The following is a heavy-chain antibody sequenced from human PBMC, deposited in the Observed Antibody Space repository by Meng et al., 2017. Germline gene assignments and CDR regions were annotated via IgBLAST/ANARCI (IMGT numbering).Heavy chain of an antibody. CDR3: ASSSGWGDPVYDY. Sequence: HVQLGPSGAEGKKPGASGKFYFKASGSTFTSYYMHGVRQAPGQGLEWMGIINPSGGSTSYEQKFQGRVTMTRDTSTSTVYMELSSLRSEDTAVYYCASSSGWGDPVYDYWGQGTLVTVSS. J-gene: IGHJ4*02. CDR1: GSTFTSYY. V-gene: IGHV1-46*01. D-gene: IGHD2-21*01. CDR2: INPSGGST.